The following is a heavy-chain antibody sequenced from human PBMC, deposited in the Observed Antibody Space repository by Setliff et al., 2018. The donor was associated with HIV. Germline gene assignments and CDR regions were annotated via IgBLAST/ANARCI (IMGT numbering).Heavy chain of an antibody. CDR1: GASVNSDDYY. Sequence: SETLSLTCTVSGASVNSDDYYWSWIRQTPGKGLEWIGSIYHSRSTNYNPSLKNRVTISMDTSENQFSLRLTSVTAADTALYFCARAPPGIQLLTTTNGPYYFDFWGQGLRVTSSS. J-gene: IGHJ4*02. V-gene: IGHV4-39*07. D-gene: IGHD2-2*01. CDR3: ARAPPGIQLLTTTNGPYYFDF. CDR2: IYHSRST.